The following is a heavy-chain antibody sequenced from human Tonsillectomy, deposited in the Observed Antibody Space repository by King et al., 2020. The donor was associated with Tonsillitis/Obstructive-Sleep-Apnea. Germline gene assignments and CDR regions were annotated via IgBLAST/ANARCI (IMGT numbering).Heavy chain of an antibody. Sequence: VQLQESGPGLVKPSETLSLTCTVSGGSISSYYWSWIRQPPGKGLEWIGYIYYSGSTNYNPSLKSRVTISVDTSKNQFSLKLSSVPAADTAGYYCARRDCSSTSCYGRWFDPWGQGTLVTVSS. J-gene: IGHJ5*02. D-gene: IGHD2-2*01. CDR1: GGSISSYY. CDR2: IYYSGST. CDR3: ARRDCSSTSCYGRWFDP. V-gene: IGHV4-59*08.